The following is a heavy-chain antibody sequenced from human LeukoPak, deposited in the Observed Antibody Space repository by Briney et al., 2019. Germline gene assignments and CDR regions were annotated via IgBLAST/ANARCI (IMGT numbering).Heavy chain of an antibody. Sequence: KPSQTLSLTCTVSGGSISSGDYYWSWIRQPPGKGLEWIGYIYYSGSTYYNPSLKSRVTISVDTSKNQLSLKLSSVTAADTAVYYCARVLLWFGELLGNWYFDLWGRGTLVTVSS. CDR3: ARVLLWFGELLGNWYFDL. CDR2: IYYSGST. V-gene: IGHV4-30-4*08. J-gene: IGHJ2*01. CDR1: GGSISSGDYY. D-gene: IGHD3-10*01.